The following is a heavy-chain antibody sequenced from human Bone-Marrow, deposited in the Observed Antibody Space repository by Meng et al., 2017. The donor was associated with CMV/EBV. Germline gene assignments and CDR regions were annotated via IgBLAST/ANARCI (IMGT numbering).Heavy chain of an antibody. CDR1: GFTFISYS. CDR2: ISSSSSYI. Sequence: GGSLRLSCAASGFTFISYSMNWVRQAPGKGLEWVSSISSSSSYIYYADSVKGRFTISRDNAKNSLYLQMNSLRAEDTAVYYCARDRGYCSSTSCPTRYYYGMDVWGQGTTVTVSS. CDR3: ARDRGYCSSTSCPTRYYYGMDV. D-gene: IGHD2-2*01. V-gene: IGHV3-21*01. J-gene: IGHJ6*02.